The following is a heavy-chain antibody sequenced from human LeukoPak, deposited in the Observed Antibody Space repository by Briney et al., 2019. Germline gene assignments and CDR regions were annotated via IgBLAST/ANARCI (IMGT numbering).Heavy chain of an antibody. CDR2: ISSSSSYI. Sequence: GGSLRLSCAASGFTFSSYSMNWVRQAPGKGLEWVSSISSSSSYIYYADSVKGRFTIPRDNAKNSLYLQMNSLRAEDTAVYYCARDRAYYYGSGINWFDPWGQGTLVTVSS. D-gene: IGHD3-10*01. J-gene: IGHJ5*02. CDR3: ARDRAYYYGSGINWFDP. CDR1: GFTFSSYS. V-gene: IGHV3-21*01.